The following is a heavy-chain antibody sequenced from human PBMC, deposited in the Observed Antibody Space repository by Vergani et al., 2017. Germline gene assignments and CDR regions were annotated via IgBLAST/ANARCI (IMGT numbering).Heavy chain of an antibody. CDR1: GYSISSGYY. CDR3: ARDLDGSGSWHAFDI. CDR2: IYHSGST. D-gene: IGHD3-10*01. V-gene: IGHV4-38-2*02. J-gene: IGHJ3*02. Sequence: QVQLQESGPGLVKPSETLSLTCAVSGYSISSGYYWGWIRQPPGKGLEWIGSIYHSGSTYYNPSLKSRVTISVDTSKNQFSLKLSSVTAADTAVYYCARDLDGSGSWHAFDIWGQGTMVTVSS.